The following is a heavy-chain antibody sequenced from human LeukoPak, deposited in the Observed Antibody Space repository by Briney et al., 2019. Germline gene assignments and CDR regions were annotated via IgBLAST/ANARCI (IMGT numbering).Heavy chain of an antibody. CDR2: IYYSGST. D-gene: IGHD3-10*01. CDR1: GGSISSYY. CDR3: ARATGSSLLYYFDY. V-gene: IGHV4-59*01. Sequence: TSETLSLTCTLSGGSISSYYWSWIRQPPGKGLEWIGYIYYSGSTNYNTSLKSRVTISVDTSKNQFSLKLSSVTAADTAVYYCARATGSSLLYYFDYWGQGTLVTVSS. J-gene: IGHJ4*02.